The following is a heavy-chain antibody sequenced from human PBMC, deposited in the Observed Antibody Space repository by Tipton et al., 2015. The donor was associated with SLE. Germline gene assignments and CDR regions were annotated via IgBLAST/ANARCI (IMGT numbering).Heavy chain of an antibody. J-gene: IGHJ4*02. CDR3: ARDGDPGRFDY. CDR1: GFTVSSNY. Sequence: GSLRLSCAASGFTVSSNYMSWVRQAPAKGLEWVSLIYSGGSTYYADSVKGRFTISRDNSKNTLYLQMNSLRAEDTAVYYCARDGDPGRFDYWGQGTLVTVSS. D-gene: IGHD2-8*02. CDR2: IYSGGST. V-gene: IGHV3-66*01.